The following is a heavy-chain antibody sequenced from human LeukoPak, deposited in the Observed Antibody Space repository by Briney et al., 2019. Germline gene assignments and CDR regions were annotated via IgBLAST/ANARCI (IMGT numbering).Heavy chain of an antibody. D-gene: IGHD3-22*01. CDR2: INHSGST. CDR3: ARGAWYYYDSSGFDY. CDR1: GYSISSGYY. Sequence: PSETLSLTCTVSGYSISSGYYWSWIRQPPGKGLEWIGEINHSGSTNYNPSLKSRVTISVDTSKNQFSLKLSSVTAADTAVYYCARGAWYYYDSSGFDYWGQGTLVTVSS. V-gene: IGHV4-38-2*02. J-gene: IGHJ4*02.